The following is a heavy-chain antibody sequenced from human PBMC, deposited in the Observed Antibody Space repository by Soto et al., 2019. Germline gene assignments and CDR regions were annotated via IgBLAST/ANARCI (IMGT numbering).Heavy chain of an antibody. Sequence: GGSLRLSCVASQFTCASCSMNWVRQAPGKGLEWVSAITLDTNYIYYADSVKGRFTISRDNSKNTLYLQMNSLRAEDTAVYYCARDRDGYNRLDYWGQGTLVTVSS. CDR2: ITLDTNYI. V-gene: IGHV3-21*01. CDR3: ARDRDGYNRLDY. J-gene: IGHJ4*02. CDR1: QFTCASCS. D-gene: IGHD5-12*01.